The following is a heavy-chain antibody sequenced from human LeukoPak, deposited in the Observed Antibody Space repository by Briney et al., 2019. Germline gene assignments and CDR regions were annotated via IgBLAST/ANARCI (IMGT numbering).Heavy chain of an antibody. V-gene: IGHV3-21*01. J-gene: IGHJ4*02. CDR3: ARDSFYSGSHWYFDY. CDR1: GFTFSSYS. CDR2: ISSSSSYI. Sequence: GGSLRLSCAASGFTFSSYSMNWVRQAPGKGLEWVSSISSSSSYIYYADSVKGRFTISRDNAKNSLYLQMNSLRAEDTAVYYCARDSFYSGSHWYFDYWGQGTLVTVSS. D-gene: IGHD1-26*01.